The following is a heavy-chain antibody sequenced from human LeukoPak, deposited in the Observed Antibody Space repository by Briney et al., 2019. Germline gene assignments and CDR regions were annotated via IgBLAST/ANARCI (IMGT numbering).Heavy chain of an antibody. J-gene: IGHJ4*02. V-gene: IGHV4-4*07. D-gene: IGHD3-10*01. CDR3: ARGVWFGELFYFDY. CDR1: GGSISSYY. CDR2: IYTSGST. Sequence: PSETLSLTCTVSGGSISSYYWSWIRQPAGKGLEWIGRIYTSGSTNYNPSLKSRVTISVGTSKNQFSLKLSSVTAADTAVYYCARGVWFGELFYFDYWGQGTLVTVSS.